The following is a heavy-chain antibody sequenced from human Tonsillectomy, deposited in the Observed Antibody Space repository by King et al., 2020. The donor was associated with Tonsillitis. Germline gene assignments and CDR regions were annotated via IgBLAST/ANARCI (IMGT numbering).Heavy chain of an antibody. CDR2: ISYDGSNK. CDR3: ARGRDYALDQ. J-gene: IGHJ5*02. D-gene: IGHD4-17*01. V-gene: IGHV3-30-3*01. CDR1: GFTFSTYT. Sequence: VQLVESGGVVVQPGGSLRLSCAASGFTFSTYTIQWVRQAPGKGLEWVAVISYDGSNKYYADSVKGRFTISRDNSKNTLYMQMNSLRPEDTALYFCARGRDYALDQWGQGTLVTVSS.